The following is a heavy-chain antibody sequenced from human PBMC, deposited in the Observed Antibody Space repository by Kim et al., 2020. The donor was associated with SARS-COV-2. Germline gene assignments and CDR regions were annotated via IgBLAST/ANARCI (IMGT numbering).Heavy chain of an antibody. CDR1: GFTFSSYA. CDR3: AKDPYGGKRRGGLYYFDY. Sequence: GGSLRLSCAASGFTFSSYAMSWVRQAPGKGLEWVSVIYSGGSSTYYADSVKGRFTISRDNSKNTLYLQMNSLRAEDTAVYYCAKDPYGGKRRGGLYYFDYWGQGTLVTVSS. D-gene: IGHD4-17*01. V-gene: IGHV3-23*03. CDR2: IYSGGSST. J-gene: IGHJ4*02.